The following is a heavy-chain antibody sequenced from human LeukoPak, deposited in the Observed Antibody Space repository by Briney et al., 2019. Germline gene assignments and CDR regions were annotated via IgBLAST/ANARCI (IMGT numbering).Heavy chain of an antibody. Sequence: PGGSLRLSCEASGFTFSNVWMNWVRQAPGKGLEWIGRIKTKTDGGTTEYAAPVKGRFTISRDDPKNTVYLQMNSLKTEDTALYYCVTRVKSTGDYWGQGTLVTVSS. V-gene: IGHV3-15*01. CDR2: IKTKTDGGTT. J-gene: IGHJ4*02. CDR3: VTRVKSTGDY. D-gene: IGHD1-1*01. CDR1: GFTFSNVW.